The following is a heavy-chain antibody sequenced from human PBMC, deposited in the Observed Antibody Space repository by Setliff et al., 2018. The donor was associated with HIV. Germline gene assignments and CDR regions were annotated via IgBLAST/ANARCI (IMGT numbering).Heavy chain of an antibody. CDR1: GFTFSTYA. J-gene: IGHJ6*03. CDR2: MSGGGGSR. D-gene: IGHD1-7*01. V-gene: IGHV3-23*01. CDR3: AKNTPSIINYPYYYYMDV. Sequence: PGGSLRLSCTTSGFTFSTYAMSWVRQAPGKGLQWVSGMSGGGGSRYYADSVKGRFTISRDNSKSTLYLQMNSLRDGDTALYYCAKNTPSIINYPYYYYMDVWGKGTTVTVSS.